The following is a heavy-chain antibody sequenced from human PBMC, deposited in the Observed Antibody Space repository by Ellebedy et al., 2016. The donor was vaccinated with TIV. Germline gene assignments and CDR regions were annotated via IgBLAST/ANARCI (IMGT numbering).Heavy chain of an antibody. CDR3: ARGEGSYDLGF. CDR2: ISSSSSDI. J-gene: IGHJ4*02. D-gene: IGHD1-26*01. V-gene: IGHV3-21*06. Sequence: PGGSLRLSCAASGFAFNYYSMNWVRQAPGKGLEWVSCISSSSSDIYYADSMKGRITVSRDDAKNSLYLQIHNLRADDTAVYYCARGEGSYDLGFWGQGTLVTVSS. CDR1: GFAFNYYS.